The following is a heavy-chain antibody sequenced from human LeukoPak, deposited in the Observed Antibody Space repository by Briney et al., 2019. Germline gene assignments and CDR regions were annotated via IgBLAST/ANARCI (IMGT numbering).Heavy chain of an antibody. J-gene: IGHJ4*02. Sequence: PGGSLRLSCAASGFTFSIYSMNCVRQAPGKGLEWVSFITSSSSTIHYVDSVKGRFTISRDNAKTSLYLQMNSLRAEDTAVYYCARDRPGSGWYYFDSWGQGTLVTVSS. CDR2: ITSSSSTI. CDR3: ARDRPGSGWYYFDS. D-gene: IGHD6-19*01. CDR1: GFTFSIYS. V-gene: IGHV3-48*04.